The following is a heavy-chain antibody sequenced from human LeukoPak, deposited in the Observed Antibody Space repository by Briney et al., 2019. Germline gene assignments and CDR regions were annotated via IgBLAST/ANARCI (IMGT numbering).Heavy chain of an antibody. Sequence: GGSLRLSCATSKFNFNNYGLTWVRQAPGKGLEWVLSISGSGGSTQYAAFVQGRFTISRDNSKNTLYLQMNSLRAEDTAVYYCAKDPNGDYIGTFDIWGQGTMVTVSS. D-gene: IGHD4-17*01. V-gene: IGHV3-23*01. J-gene: IGHJ3*02. CDR1: KFNFNNYG. CDR3: AKDPNGDYIGTFDI. CDR2: ISGSGGST.